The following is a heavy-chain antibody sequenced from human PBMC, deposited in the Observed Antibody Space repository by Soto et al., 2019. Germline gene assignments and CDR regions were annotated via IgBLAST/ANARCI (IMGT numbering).Heavy chain of an antibody. CDR1: GFIFSNYG. V-gene: IGHV3-30*18. J-gene: IGHJ4*02. D-gene: IGHD3-22*01. CDR2: ISYDGSNK. Sequence: VQLLESGGGVVQPGRSLRLSCAASGFIFSNYGMHWVRQAPGKGLEWVAVISYDGSNKYYADSVKGRFTISRDNSKNTLSPQVNSLRAEHTAVHYCAKDLTYCYASTANYSSHFDYWGQGPLVTVSS. CDR3: AKDLTYCYASTANYSSHFDY.